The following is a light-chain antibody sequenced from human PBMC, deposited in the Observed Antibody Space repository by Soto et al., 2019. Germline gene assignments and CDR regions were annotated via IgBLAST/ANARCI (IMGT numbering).Light chain of an antibody. V-gene: IGKV3-15*01. CDR2: ETS. J-gene: IGKJ2*01. CDR3: QQYGSSPYT. Sequence: EIVVTQFPATLSVSPGERATLSCRTSQSVSTHLAWFQQRPGQAPRLLIYETSTRATGVPARFTGSGSETEFTLTISRLEPEDFAVYYCQQYGSSPYTFGQGTKLEIK. CDR1: QSVSTH.